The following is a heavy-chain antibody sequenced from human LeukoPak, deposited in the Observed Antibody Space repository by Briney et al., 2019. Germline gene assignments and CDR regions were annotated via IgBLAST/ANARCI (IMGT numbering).Heavy chain of an antibody. CDR2: INPSSGGT. Sequence: ASVKVSCKASGYTFTGYYMHWVRQAPGQGLEWMGWINPSSGGTNYAQKFQGRVTMTRDTSISTAYMELSRLRSDDTAVYYCAREGSSGSDFDYWGQGTLVTVSS. D-gene: IGHD6-19*01. J-gene: IGHJ4*02. CDR3: AREGSSGSDFDY. CDR1: GYTFTGYY. V-gene: IGHV1-2*02.